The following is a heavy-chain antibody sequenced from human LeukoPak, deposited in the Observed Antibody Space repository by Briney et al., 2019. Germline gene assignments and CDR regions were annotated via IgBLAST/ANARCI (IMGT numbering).Heavy chain of an antibody. V-gene: IGHV3-21*01. J-gene: IGHJ4*02. CDR1: GFTFSSYS. CDR2: ISSSSSYI. D-gene: IGHD3-3*01. Sequence: PGGSLRLSCAASGFTFSSYSMNWVRQAPGKGLEWVSSISSSSSYIYYADSVKGRFTISRDNGKNTLYLQMDSLRAEDSAVYYCARVRSGTWSGHEYWGRGTLVTVSS. CDR3: ARVRSGTWSGHEY.